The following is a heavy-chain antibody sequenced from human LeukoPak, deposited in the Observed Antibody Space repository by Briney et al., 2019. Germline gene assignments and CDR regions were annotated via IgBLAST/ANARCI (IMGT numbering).Heavy chain of an antibody. J-gene: IGHJ4*02. D-gene: IGHD5-12*01. CDR1: GYTFTGYY. V-gene: IGHV1-2*02. Sequence: SVKLSCKASGYTFTGYYMHWVRQAPGPGHEWMGWINPNSGGTNYAQQSQSRVTMTRDTSISTAYMELSRLRSDDTAVYYCASLSGYDPYYFDYWGQGTLVTVSS. CDR3: ASLSGYDPYYFDY. CDR2: INPNSGGT.